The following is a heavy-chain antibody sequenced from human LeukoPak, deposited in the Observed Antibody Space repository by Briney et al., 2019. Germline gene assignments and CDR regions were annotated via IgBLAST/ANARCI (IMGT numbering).Heavy chain of an antibody. V-gene: IGHV3-66*02. CDR3: GRDPGHPNGVGV. J-gene: IGHJ6*04. CDR1: GFTVSRDY. Sequence: GGSLRLSCAASGFTVSRDYMSWVRQAPGRGLEWVSTIYRDVGTYYADSVKGRFTISRDDSKNTVYLQLNSVTPEDTAVYYCGRDPGHPNGVGVWGYGTTVTISS. CDR2: IYRDVGT. D-gene: IGHD3-10*01.